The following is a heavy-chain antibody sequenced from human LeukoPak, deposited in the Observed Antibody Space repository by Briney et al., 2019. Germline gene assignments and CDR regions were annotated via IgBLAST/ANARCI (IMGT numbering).Heavy chain of an antibody. CDR1: GGSISSYY. D-gene: IGHD4-23*01. V-gene: IGHV4-59*08. CDR2: IYYSGST. CDR3: ARLYVGWFDP. J-gene: IGHJ5*02. Sequence: KTSETLSLTCTVSGGSISSYYWSWIRQPPGKGLEWIGYIYYSGSTNYNPSLKSRVTISVDTSKNQFSLKLSSVTAADTAVYYCARLYVGWFDPWGQGTLVTVSS.